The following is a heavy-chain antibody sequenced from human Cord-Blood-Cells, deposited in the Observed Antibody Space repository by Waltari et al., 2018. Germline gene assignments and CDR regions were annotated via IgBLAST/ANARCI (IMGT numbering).Heavy chain of an antibody. Sequence: QVQLVQSGAEVKKPGASVKVSCKVSGYTLTELSMHWVRQAPGKGLEWMGGFVPEGGETIYAQKFQGRVTMTEDTSTDTAYMELSSLRSEDTAVYYCATDLGGVYYFDYWGQGTLVTVSS. CDR3: ATDLGGVYYFDY. J-gene: IGHJ4*02. CDR1: GYTLTELS. V-gene: IGHV1-24*01. CDR2: FVPEGGET. D-gene: IGHD3-16*01.